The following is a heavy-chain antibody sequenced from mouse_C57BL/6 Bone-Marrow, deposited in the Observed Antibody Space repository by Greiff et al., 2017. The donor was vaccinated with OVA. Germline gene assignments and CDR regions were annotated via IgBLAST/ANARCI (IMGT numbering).Heavy chain of an antibody. CDR3: ASFREKKYYGSSYWYFDV. D-gene: IGHD1-1*01. Sequence: VQLKESGPVLVKPGASVKMSCKASGYTFTDYYMNWVKQSHGKSLEWIGVINPYNGGTSYNQKFKGKATLTVDKSSSTAYMELNSLTSEDSAVYYCASFREKKYYGSSYWYFDVWGTGTTVTVSS. CDR1: GYTFTDYY. V-gene: IGHV1-19*01. J-gene: IGHJ1*03. CDR2: INPYNGGT.